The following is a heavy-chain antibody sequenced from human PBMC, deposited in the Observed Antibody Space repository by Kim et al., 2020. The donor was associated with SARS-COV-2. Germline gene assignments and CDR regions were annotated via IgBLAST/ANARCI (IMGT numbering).Heavy chain of an antibody. CDR3: ASGWWELRGGNY. J-gene: IGHJ4*02. CDR2: MNPNSGNT. CDR1: GYTFTSYD. D-gene: IGHD1-26*01. V-gene: IGHV1-8*01. Sequence: ASVKVSCKASGYTFTSYDINWVRQATGQGLEWMGWMNPNSGNTGYAQKFQGRVTMTRNTSISTAYMELSSLRSEDTAVYYCASGWWELRGGNYWGQGTLVTVSS.